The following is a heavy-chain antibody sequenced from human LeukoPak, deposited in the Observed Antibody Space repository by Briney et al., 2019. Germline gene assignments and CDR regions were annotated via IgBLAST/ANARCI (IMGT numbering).Heavy chain of an antibody. D-gene: IGHD3-3*01. CDR1: GGSISSYY. CDR2: IFYSGSP. J-gene: IGHJ4*02. V-gene: IGHV4-59*08. CDR3: ARGDFWSGYLDY. Sequence: SETLSLTCTVSGGSISSYYWSWIRQPPGKGLEWIGNIFYSGSPNYNPSLKSRVTVSFDTSKNQFSLNLSSVTAADTAVYYCARGDFWSGYLDYWGQGTLVTVSS.